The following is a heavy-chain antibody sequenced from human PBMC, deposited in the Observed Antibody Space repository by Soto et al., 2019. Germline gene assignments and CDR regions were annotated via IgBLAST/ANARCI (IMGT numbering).Heavy chain of an antibody. CDR2: IGISGAST. CDR1: GFTFSSYA. J-gene: IGHJ3*02. D-gene: IGHD6-13*01. Sequence: EVQLLESGGGLAQPGGSLRLSCAASGFTFSSYAMNWVRQAPGKGLEWVSGIGISGASTYYADSVKGRFTISRDNSKSTLYLPMRSLRVEDTAVYYCAKATSSSHTSDAFDIWGQGTVVTVSS. V-gene: IGHV3-23*01. CDR3: AKATSSSHTSDAFDI.